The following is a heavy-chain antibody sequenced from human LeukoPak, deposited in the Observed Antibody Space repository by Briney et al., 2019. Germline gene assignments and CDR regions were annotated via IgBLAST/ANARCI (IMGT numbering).Heavy chain of an antibody. V-gene: IGHV1-2*02. D-gene: IGHD2-2*03. CDR2: INPNSGGT. Sequence: ASVKVSCKASGYTFTGYYMHWVRQAPGQGLEWMGWINPNSGGTNYAQKFQGRVTMTRDTSISTAYMELSSLRSEDTAVYYCAREAPGYCSSTSCPYFDYWGQGTLVTVSS. CDR3: AREAPGYCSSTSCPYFDY. J-gene: IGHJ4*02. CDR1: GYTFTGYY.